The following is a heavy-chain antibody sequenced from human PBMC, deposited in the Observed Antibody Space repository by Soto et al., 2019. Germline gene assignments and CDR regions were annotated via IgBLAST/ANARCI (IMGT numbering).Heavy chain of an antibody. J-gene: IGHJ6*03. Sequence: EVQLLESGGGLVQPGGSLRLSCAASGFTFNNYAMSWVRQAPGKGLEWVSGISGAGGKPYDADSVKGRFTISRDNPRNTLYLQMDSLRAEDTAVYYCARYYYYHMDVWGKGTTVTVSS. CDR1: GFTFNNYA. V-gene: IGHV3-23*01. CDR2: ISGAGGKP. CDR3: ARYYYYHMDV.